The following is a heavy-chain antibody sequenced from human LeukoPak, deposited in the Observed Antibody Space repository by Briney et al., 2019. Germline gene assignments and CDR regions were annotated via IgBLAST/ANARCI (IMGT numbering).Heavy chain of an antibody. D-gene: IGHD6-13*01. CDR2: IIPIFGTA. J-gene: IGHJ4*02. Sequence: SVKVSCKASGGTFSSYAISWVRQAPGQGLEWMGGIIPIFGTANYAQKFQGRVTITTDESTSTAYMELSSLRSEDTAVYYCARAPARGIAAAGYCFDYWGQGTLVTVSS. CDR3: ARAPARGIAAAGYCFDY. CDR1: GGTFSSYA. V-gene: IGHV1-69*05.